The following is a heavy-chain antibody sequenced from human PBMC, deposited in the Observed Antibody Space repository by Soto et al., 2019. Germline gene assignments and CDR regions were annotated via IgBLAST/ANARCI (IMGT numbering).Heavy chain of an antibody. CDR3: AGGPSSGWWNPFDY. CDR2: INSDGSST. J-gene: IGHJ4*02. V-gene: IGHV3-74*01. D-gene: IGHD6-19*01. CDR1: GFTFSSYW. Sequence: GGSLRLSCAASGFTFSSYWMHGVRQAPGKGLVWVSRINSDGSSTSYADSVKGRFTISRDNAKNTLYLQMNSLRAEDTAVYYCAGGPSSGWWNPFDYWGQGTLV.